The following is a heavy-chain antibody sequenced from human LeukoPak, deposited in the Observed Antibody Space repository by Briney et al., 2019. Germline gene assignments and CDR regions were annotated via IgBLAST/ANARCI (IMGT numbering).Heavy chain of an antibody. Sequence: PGGSLRLSCAASGFTISSYYMNWVRQAPGGGLEWISSISSSSTYIYYADAVTGRFTISRDNSKNTLYLQMNSLRAEDTAVYYCAKDGYSYGYGYYYYYMDVWGKGTTVTVSS. CDR2: ISSSSTYI. CDR3: AKDGYSYGYGYYYYYMDV. J-gene: IGHJ6*03. V-gene: IGHV3-21*01. CDR1: GFTISSYY. D-gene: IGHD5-18*01.